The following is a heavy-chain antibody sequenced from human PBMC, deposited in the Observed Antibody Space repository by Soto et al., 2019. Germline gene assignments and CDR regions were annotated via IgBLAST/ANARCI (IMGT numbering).Heavy chain of an antibody. CDR3: ASCPVGAPPGP. Sequence: QLQLQESGPGLVKPSETLSLTCTVSGGSISSSSYYWGWIRQPPGKGLEWIGSIYYSGSTYYNPSLKSRVTISVDTSKNQFSLKLGSVTAADTAVYYCASCPVGAPPGPWGQGTLVTVSS. V-gene: IGHV4-39*01. J-gene: IGHJ5*02. D-gene: IGHD1-26*01. CDR2: IYYSGST. CDR1: GGSISSSSYY.